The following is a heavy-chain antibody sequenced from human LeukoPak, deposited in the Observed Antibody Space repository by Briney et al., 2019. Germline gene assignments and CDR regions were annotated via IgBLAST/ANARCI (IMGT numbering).Heavy chain of an antibody. CDR3: ARVSSYYDSRGYYKLVDTFDS. Sequence: GGSLRLSCAASGFTFNTYAMSWVRQAPGKGLEWVANITQDGSDKHYVDSLKGRFTISRDNAKNSLYLQMNSLRAEDTAVYYCARVSSYYDSRGYYKLVDTFDSWGQGTMVTVSS. CDR1: GFTFNTYA. V-gene: IGHV3-7*01. J-gene: IGHJ3*02. D-gene: IGHD3-22*01. CDR2: ITQDGSDK.